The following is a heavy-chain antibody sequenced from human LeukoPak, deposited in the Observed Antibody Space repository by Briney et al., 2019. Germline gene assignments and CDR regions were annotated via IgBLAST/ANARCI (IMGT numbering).Heavy chain of an antibody. CDR2: ISYDGSDK. CDR3: AKGAVYCTGTGCYFFDY. Sequence: PGGSLRLSCAASGFTFSSYGMHWVRQAPGKVLEWVAVISYDGSDKYYADSVKGRFTISRDNSKNTLYLQMNSLRTEDTAVYYCAKGAVYCTGTGCYFFDYWGQGTLVTVSS. CDR1: GFTFSSYG. D-gene: IGHD2-15*01. V-gene: IGHV3-30*18. J-gene: IGHJ4*02.